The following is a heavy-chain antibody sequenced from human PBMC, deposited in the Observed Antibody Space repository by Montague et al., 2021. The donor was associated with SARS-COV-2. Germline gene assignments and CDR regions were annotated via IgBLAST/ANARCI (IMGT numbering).Heavy chain of an antibody. V-gene: IGHV4-34*01. CDR3: ARVRYYGSGTALGMDV. J-gene: IGHJ6*02. CDR1: GHSFIVYH. CDR2: VNHSGST. D-gene: IGHD3-10*01. Sequence: SETLSLTCAVYGHSFIVYHWRRSGQPPGEGQARIGVVNHSGSTNYNPSLKGRVTISVDTSKNQFSLKLSSVTAADTAVYYCARVRYYGSGTALGMDVWGQGTTVTVSS.